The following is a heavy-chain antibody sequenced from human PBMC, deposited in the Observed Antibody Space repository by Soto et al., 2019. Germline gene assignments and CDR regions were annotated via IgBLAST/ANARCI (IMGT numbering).Heavy chain of an antibody. CDR2: ISYDGSNK. D-gene: IGHD3-22*01. Sequence: QVQLVESGGGVVQPGGSLRLSCAASGFTFSRYAMHWVRQAPGKGLERVAVISYDGSNKYYADSVKGRFTIYRDNSKNTLYLQMNSLRAEDTAVYYCARVRSTMIVVVLQIYYWGQGTLVTVSS. V-gene: IGHV3-30-3*01. J-gene: IGHJ4*02. CDR3: ARVRSTMIVVVLQIYY. CDR1: GFTFSRYA.